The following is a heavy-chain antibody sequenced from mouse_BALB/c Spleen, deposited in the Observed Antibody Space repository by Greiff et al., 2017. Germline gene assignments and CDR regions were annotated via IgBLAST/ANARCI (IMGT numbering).Heavy chain of an antibody. V-gene: IGHV1S127*01. D-gene: IGHD2-1*01. CDR3: TREDGNFYAMDY. J-gene: IGHJ4*01. CDR2: IDPSDSYT. Sequence: QVQLLQPGAELVKPGASVKMSCKASGYTFTSYWMHWVKQRPGQGLEWIGVIDPSDSYTSYNQKFKGKATLTVDTSSSTAYMQLSSLTSEDSAVYYCTREDGNFYAMDYWGQGTSVTVSS. CDR1: GYTFTSYW.